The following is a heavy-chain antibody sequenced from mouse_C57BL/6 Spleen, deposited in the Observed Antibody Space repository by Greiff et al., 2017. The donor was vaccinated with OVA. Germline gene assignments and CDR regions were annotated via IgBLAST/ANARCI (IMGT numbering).Heavy chain of an antibody. V-gene: IGHV1-75*01. Sequence: VQLQQSGPELVKPGASVKISCKASGYTFTDYYINWVKQRPGQGLEWIGWIFPGSGSTYYNEKFKGKATLTVDKSSSTAYMLLSSLTSEDSAVYFCARSIYYYGSSYDYYAMDYWGQGTSVTVSS. J-gene: IGHJ4*01. D-gene: IGHD1-1*01. CDR3: ARSIYYYGSSYDYYAMDY. CDR1: GYTFTDYY. CDR2: IFPGSGST.